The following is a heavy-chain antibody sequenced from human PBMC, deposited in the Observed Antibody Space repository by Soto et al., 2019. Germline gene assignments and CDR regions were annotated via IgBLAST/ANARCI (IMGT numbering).Heavy chain of an antibody. J-gene: IGHJ4*02. CDR2: INPVNGDT. V-gene: IGHV1-3*01. CDR3: TRGPNSGSFDY. Sequence: ASVKVSCKASGYGFTSYTMHWVRQAPGQRLEWMGWINPVNGDTRNSQNFQGRVTFTRDTSASTTYMELSSLRSEDTVVYYCTRGPNSGSFDYWGQGTLVTVSS. CDR1: GYGFTSYT. D-gene: IGHD3-10*01.